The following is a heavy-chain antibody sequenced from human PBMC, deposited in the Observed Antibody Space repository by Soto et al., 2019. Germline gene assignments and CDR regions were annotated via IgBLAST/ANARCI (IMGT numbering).Heavy chain of an antibody. Sequence: QVQLVESGGGLVKPGGSLRLACAASGFSFGDSYMSWVRQAPGKGLEWLSYISGGSSYTNYADSVKGRFTISRDNAKRSLYLEMTSLRADATAVYYCAKTIVAASGYSFDHWGRETWSPSPQ. CDR2: ISGGSSYT. CDR3: AKTIVAASGYSFDH. CDR1: GFSFGDSY. D-gene: IGHD2-21*01. J-gene: IGHJ4*02. V-gene: IGHV3-11*06.